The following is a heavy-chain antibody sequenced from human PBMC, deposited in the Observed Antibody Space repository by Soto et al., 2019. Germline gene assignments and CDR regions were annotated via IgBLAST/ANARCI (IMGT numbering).Heavy chain of an antibody. D-gene: IGHD5-18*01. CDR2: IYYSGST. V-gene: IGHV4-59*01. J-gene: IGHJ6*02. Sequence: SETLSLTCTVSGGSISSYYWSWIRQPPGKGLEWIGYIYYSGSTNYNPSLKSRVTISVDTSKNQFSLKLSSVTAADTAVYYCARGGGLDGIQLWKRGYYYYGMDVWGQGTTVTVSS. CDR1: GGSISSYY. CDR3: ARGGGLDGIQLWKRGYYYYGMDV.